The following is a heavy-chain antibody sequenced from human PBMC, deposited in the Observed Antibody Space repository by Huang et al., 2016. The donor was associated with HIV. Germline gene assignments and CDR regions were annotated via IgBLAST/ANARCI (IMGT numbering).Heavy chain of an antibody. Sequence: QVQLQESGPGLVKPSQTLSLTCAVSGDSISSGRFYWGWIRQPAGKGLEWLGPIHTGGTTNYSPSLKSRVTISVDTSKNQISLKLSSVTAADTAVYYCARGSYVPYYYFYMDVWGKGTTVTVSS. V-gene: IGHV4-61*09. D-gene: IGHD3-10*01. CDR3: ARGSYVPYYYFYMDV. CDR2: IHTGGTT. J-gene: IGHJ6*03. CDR1: GDSISSGRFY.